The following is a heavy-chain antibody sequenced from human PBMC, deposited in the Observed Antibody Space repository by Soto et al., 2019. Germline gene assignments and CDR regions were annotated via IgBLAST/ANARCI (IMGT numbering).Heavy chain of an antibody. CDR1: GXTXXXXY. J-gene: IGHJ4*02. V-gene: IGHV3-66*01. CDR2: IYSGGST. Sequence: GSXXLSXAASGXTXXXXYMSWVRQAPGKGPEWVSVIYSGGSTYYADSVKGRFTISRDNSKNTLYLQMNSLRAEDTAVYYCARDLPADYWGQGTLVTVSS. CDR3: ARDLPADY.